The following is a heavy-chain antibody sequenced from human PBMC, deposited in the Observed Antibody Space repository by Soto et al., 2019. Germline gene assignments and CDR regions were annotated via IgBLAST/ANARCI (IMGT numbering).Heavy chain of an antibody. D-gene: IGHD5-18*01. V-gene: IGHV4-4*02. Sequence: SETLSLTRGVSGGSISDTEWWSWVRQSPRTGLEWIGQIHRGGYTNYNPSLKSRVIISVDTSMKQYSLDLSSVTAADTAIYYCARGSRYGAFDYWGQGALVTVSS. CDR3: ARGSRYGAFDY. CDR2: IHRGGYT. CDR1: GGSISDTEW. J-gene: IGHJ4*02.